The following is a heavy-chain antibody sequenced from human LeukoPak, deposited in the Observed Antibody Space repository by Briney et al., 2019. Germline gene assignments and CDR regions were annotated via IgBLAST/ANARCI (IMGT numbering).Heavy chain of an antibody. V-gene: IGHV3-9*01. D-gene: IGHD4-17*01. Sequence: GGSLRLSCAASGFTFDDYAMHWVRQAPGKGLEWVSGISWNSGSIGYADSVKGRFTISRDNAKNSLYLQMNSLRAEDTALYYCAKGLREALDYWGQGTMVTVSS. CDR2: ISWNSGSI. CDR1: GFTFDDYA. J-gene: IGHJ3*01. CDR3: AKGLREALDY.